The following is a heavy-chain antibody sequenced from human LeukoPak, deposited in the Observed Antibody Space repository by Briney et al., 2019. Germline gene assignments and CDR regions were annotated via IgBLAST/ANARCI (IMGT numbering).Heavy chain of an antibody. CDR2: IIPIFGTA. D-gene: IGHD3-9*01. V-gene: IGHV1-69*05. Sequence: ASVKVSCKASGGTFSSYAISWVRQAPGQGLEWMGGIIPIFGTANYAQKLQGRVTMTTDTSTSTAYMELRSLRSDDTAVYYCARGEGLRYFDWLLFWGQGTLVTVSS. CDR3: ARGEGLRYFDWLLF. CDR1: GGTFSSYA. J-gene: IGHJ4*02.